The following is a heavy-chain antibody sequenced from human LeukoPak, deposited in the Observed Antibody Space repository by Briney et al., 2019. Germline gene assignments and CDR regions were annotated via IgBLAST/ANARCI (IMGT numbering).Heavy chain of an antibody. V-gene: IGHV4-61*01. CDR3: AREVPDGYNFVS. Sequence: SETLTLTCTVSGGSVSSGSYYWSWIRPPPGKGLERFWNIYYSGTTNSNPSLKSRPTISVDPSKNHFSRRLSSRTHAAAGVNFGAREVPDGYNFVSWGQGNLVTASS. J-gene: IGHJ4*02. CDR1: GGSVSSGSYY. D-gene: IGHD5-24*01. CDR2: IYYSGTT.